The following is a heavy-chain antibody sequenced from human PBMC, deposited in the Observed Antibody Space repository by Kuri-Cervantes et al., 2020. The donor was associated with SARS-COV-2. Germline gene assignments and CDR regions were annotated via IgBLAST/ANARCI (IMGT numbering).Heavy chain of an antibody. J-gene: IGHJ4*02. CDR2: INSDGSST. CDR1: GFTFSSYW. CDR3: ARGSNYYDSSGYYS. V-gene: IGHV3-74*01. D-gene: IGHD3-22*01. Sequence: GESLKISCAASGFTFSSYWMHWVRQAPGKGLVWVSRINSDGSSTSYADSVKGRFTISRDNAKNSLYLQMNSLRDEDTAVYYCARGSNYYDSSGYYSWGQGTLVTVSS.